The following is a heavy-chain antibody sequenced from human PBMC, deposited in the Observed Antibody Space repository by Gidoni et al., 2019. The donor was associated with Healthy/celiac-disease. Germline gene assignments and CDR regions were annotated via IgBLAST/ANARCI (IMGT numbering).Heavy chain of an antibody. CDR1: GFTFSSYG. Sequence: QVQLVESGGGVVQPGRSLRLSCAASGFTFSSYGMPWVLQAPGKGLEWVAVISYDGSNKYYADSVKGRFTISRDNSKNTLYLQMNSLRAEDTAVYYCAKEGGYSYGKTGPHYYYYYYGMDVWGQGTTVTVSS. CDR2: ISYDGSNK. J-gene: IGHJ6*02. D-gene: IGHD5-18*01. CDR3: AKEGGYSYGKTGPHYYYYYYGMDV. V-gene: IGHV3-30*18.